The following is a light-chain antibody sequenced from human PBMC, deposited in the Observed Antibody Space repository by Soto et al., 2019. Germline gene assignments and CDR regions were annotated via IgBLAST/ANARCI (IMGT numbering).Light chain of an antibody. J-gene: IGKJ1*01. V-gene: IGKV1-39*01. CDR3: QQSFSTPWT. CDR2: DAS. Sequence: DIHMTQSPSSLSASVGDRVTLTCRASQTISTFLNWYQHKPGKAPKLLIYDASNLHSGVPSRFSGSGSGTDFTLTISSLQPEDFATYSYQQSFSTPWTFGQGTKVEVK. CDR1: QTISTF.